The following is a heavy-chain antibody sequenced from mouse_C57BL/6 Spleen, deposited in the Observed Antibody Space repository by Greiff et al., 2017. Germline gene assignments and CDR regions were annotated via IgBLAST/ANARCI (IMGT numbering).Heavy chain of an antibody. J-gene: IGHJ3*01. CDR3: ARSGYYGSRGFAY. D-gene: IGHD1-1*01. V-gene: IGHV1-55*01. Sequence: QVQLKQPGAELVKPGASVKMSCKASGYTFTSYWITWVKQRPGQGLEWIGDIYPGSGSTNYNEKFKSKATLTVDTSSSTAYMQLSSLTSEDSAVYYCARSGYYGSRGFAYWGQGTLVTVSA. CDR1: GYTFTSYW. CDR2: IYPGSGST.